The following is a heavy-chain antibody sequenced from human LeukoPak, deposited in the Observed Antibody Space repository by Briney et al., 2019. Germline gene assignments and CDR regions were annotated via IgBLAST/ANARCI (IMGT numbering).Heavy chain of an antibody. V-gene: IGHV3-23*01. J-gene: IGHJ6*02. CDR3: AKGPYSNYGSWKHHFMDV. D-gene: IGHD3-10*01. Sequence: PGGPLRLSCSPSGFTYRNYAMSCVRQAPGKGLEWFSTICGSGDNTYDAVSVKVPFTISRDNSKKTLYIQMNSLKDNDMAIHYCAKGPYSNYGSWKHHFMDVWGQGTTVAVS. CDR1: GFTYRNYA. CDR2: ICGSGDNT.